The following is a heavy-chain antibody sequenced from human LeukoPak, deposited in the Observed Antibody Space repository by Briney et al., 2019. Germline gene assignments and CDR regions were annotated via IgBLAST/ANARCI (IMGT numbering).Heavy chain of an antibody. V-gene: IGHV3-21*01. CDR3: AREPDFDY. CDR1: GFTFSSYS. Sequence: GGSLRLSCAVSGFTFSSYSMNWVRQAPGKGLEWVSSISSSSRYIYYADSVKGRFIISRDNAKNSPYLQMNSLRAEDTAVYYCAREPDFDYWGQGTLVTVSS. J-gene: IGHJ4*02. CDR2: ISSSSRYI.